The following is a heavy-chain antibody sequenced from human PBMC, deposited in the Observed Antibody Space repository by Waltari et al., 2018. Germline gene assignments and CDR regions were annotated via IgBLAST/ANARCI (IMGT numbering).Heavy chain of an antibody. V-gene: IGHV4-4*07. CDR1: GDSVVSNY. CDR3: ARETRHGDWFDP. J-gene: IGHJ5*02. Sequence: QVQLHESGPGLVQPSETLSRACSVSGDSVVSNYWSWIRQSAGKGMEWIGRIYVGGTTNYNPALSGRVSMSVDMSKNQIFLKIMSVTAADTGVYYCARETRHGDWFDPWGQGTLVTVSS. D-gene: IGHD3-16*01. CDR2: IYVGGTT.